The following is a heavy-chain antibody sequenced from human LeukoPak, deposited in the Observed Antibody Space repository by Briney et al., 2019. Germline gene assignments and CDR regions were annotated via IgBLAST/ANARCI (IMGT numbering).Heavy chain of an antibody. CDR1: GFTFRSHG. CDR2: IWYDGSRK. V-gene: IGHV3-33*06. J-gene: IGHJ6*04. Sequence: GGSLIFSGAASGFTFRSHGMHWVRQAPGKGLEGVAVIWYDGSRKYHADSVKGRFTISRDNSKSMLYLQMNSLRVEDTAVYYCAKDQGVSWYDGMDVWGKGTTVTVSS. CDR3: AKDQGVSWYDGMDV. D-gene: IGHD6-13*01.